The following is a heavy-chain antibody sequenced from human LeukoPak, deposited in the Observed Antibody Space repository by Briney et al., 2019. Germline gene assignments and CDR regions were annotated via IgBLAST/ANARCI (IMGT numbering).Heavy chain of an antibody. CDR1: GGSFSGYY. J-gene: IGHJ2*01. CDR3: ARDLEYSSSWYVYWYFDL. D-gene: IGHD6-13*01. V-gene: IGHV4-4*07. Sequence: PSETLSLTCAVYGGSFSGYYWSWIRQPAGKGLEWIGRIYTSGSTNYNPSLKSRVTMSVDTSKNQFSLKLSSVTAADTAVYYCARDLEYSSSWYVYWYFDLWGRGTLVTVSS. CDR2: IYTSGST.